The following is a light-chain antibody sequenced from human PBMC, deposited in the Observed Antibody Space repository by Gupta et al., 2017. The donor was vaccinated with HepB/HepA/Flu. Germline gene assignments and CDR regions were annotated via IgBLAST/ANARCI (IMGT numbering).Light chain of an antibody. CDR1: SGHSSYI. V-gene: IGLV4-60*03. CDR2: LEGSGSY. Sequence: QPVLPPSSSASAYLGSSVKLTCTLSSGHSSYIIAWHQQQPGKAPRYLMKLEGSGSYNKGSGVPDRFSGSSAGADRYLTSAKLQSEDEDDYYGETWDSKVFGGGTKLTVL. CDR3: ETWDSKV. J-gene: IGLJ2*01.